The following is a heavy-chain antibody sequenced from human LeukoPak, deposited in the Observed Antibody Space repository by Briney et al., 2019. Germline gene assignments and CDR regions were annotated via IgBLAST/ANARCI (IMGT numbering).Heavy chain of an antibody. D-gene: IGHD2-2*01. CDR1: GFTFSSYS. Sequence: PGGSLRLSCAASGFTFSSYSMNWVRQAPGKGLEWVSYISSSSSTIYYADSVKGRFTISRDNAKNSLYLQMNSLRAEDTAVYYCARNVIVVVPAAIRSCDYWGQGTLVTVSS. CDR3: ARNVIVVVPAAIRSCDY. V-gene: IGHV3-48*01. J-gene: IGHJ4*02. CDR2: ISSSSSTI.